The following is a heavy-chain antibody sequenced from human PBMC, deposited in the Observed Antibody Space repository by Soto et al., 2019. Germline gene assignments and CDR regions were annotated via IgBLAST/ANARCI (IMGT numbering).Heavy chain of an antibody. CDR3: ARMATSGTLNWFDP. V-gene: IGHV1-8*02. CDR2: MNPNSGNG. J-gene: IGHJ5*02. CDR1: GYTFTNYD. Sequence: ASVKVSCKASGYTFTNYDISWVRQTTGQGLEWMGWMNPNSGNGGYAQKFQGRVTMTRNTSITTAYMEVSSLSSEDTAIYYCARMATSGTLNWFDPWGQGTLVNVSS. D-gene: IGHD6-13*01.